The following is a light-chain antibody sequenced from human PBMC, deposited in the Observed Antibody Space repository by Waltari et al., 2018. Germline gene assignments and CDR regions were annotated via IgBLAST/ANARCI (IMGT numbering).Light chain of an antibody. CDR1: SSDLGVYDF. CDR3: SSYVGSNNPV. Sequence: QPALTPPPSASGSPGQSVTISCTGTSSDLGVYDFVPWYQHHPGKAPKLMIYEVSKRPSGVPDRFSGSKSGNTASLTVSGLQAEDEADYYCSSYVGSNNPVFGGGTKLTVL. J-gene: IGLJ2*01. V-gene: IGLV2-8*01. CDR2: EVS.